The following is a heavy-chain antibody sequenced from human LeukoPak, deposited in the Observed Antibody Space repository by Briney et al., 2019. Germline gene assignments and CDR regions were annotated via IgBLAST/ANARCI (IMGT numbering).Heavy chain of an antibody. D-gene: IGHD4-11*01. J-gene: IGHJ5*02. CDR2: INHSGST. CDR1: GGFFSGYY. V-gene: IGHV4-34*01. CDR3: ARVTKVTTVTTSYGFDP. Sequence: SETLSLTCAVYGGFFSGYYWSWIRQPPGKGLEWIGEINHSGSTNYNPSLKSRVTISVDTSKNQFSLKLSSVTAADTAVYYCARVTKVTTVTTSYGFDPWGQGTLVTVSS.